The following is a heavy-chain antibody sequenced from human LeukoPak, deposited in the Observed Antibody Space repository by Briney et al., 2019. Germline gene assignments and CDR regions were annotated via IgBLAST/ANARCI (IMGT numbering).Heavy chain of an antibody. D-gene: IGHD4-23*01. V-gene: IGHV3-48*03. CDR1: GFTFSSYE. CDR2: ISSSGSTI. Sequence: GGSLRLSCAASGFTFSSYEMNWVRQAPGKGLEWVSYISSSGSTIYYADSVKGRFTISRDNAKNSLYLQMNSLRAEDTAVYYCARETVVTGNDYYYYYMDVWGKGTTVTISS. CDR3: ARETVVTGNDYYYYYMDV. J-gene: IGHJ6*03.